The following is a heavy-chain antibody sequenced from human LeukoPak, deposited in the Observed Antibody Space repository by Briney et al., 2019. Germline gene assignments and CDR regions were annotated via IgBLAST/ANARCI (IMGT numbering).Heavy chain of an antibody. CDR3: AKDLTSGATRLAAMGTHAFDI. V-gene: IGHV3-23*01. CDR2: ISGSGGST. J-gene: IGHJ3*02. CDR1: GFTFSSYA. Sequence: PGGSLRLSCAASGFTFSSYAMSWVRQAPGKGLEWVSAISGSGGSTYYADSVKGRFTISTDNSKNTLYLQMNSLRAEDTAVYYCAKDLTSGATRLAAMGTHAFDIWGQGTMVTVSS. D-gene: IGHD3-16*01.